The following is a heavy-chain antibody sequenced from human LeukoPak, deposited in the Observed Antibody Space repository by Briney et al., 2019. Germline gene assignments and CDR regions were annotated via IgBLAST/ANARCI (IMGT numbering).Heavy chain of an antibody. D-gene: IGHD1-26*01. V-gene: IGHV3-48*03. CDR2: IDSSGSTI. Sequence: GGSLRLSCAASGFTFSSSEMNWVRQAPGKGLEWISYIDSSGSTIYYADSVKGRFTISRDNAKNSLYLQMNSLRAEDTAVYYCARDISGSYSSDAFDIWGQGTMVTVSS. CDR3: ARDISGSYSSDAFDI. J-gene: IGHJ3*02. CDR1: GFTFSSSE.